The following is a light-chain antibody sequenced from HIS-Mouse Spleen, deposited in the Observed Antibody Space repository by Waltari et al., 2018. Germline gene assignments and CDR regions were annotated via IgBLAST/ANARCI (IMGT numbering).Light chain of an antibody. CDR1: ALPKKY. CDR3: YSTDSSGNHRV. V-gene: IGLV3-10*01. J-gene: IGLJ2*01. CDR2: EAS. Sequence: SYELTQPPSVSVSPGQTARITCSGDALPKKYAYWYQQKSGQAPVLVIYEASKRPSGIPERFSGSSSGTMDTLTISGAQVEDEADYYCYSTDSSGNHRVFGGGTKLTVL.